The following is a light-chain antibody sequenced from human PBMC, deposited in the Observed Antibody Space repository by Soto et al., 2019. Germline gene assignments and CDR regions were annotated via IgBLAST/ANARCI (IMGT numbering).Light chain of an antibody. V-gene: IGKV3D-20*02. CDR2: GAS. J-gene: IGKJ5*01. CDR3: QQRSNWPSIT. CDR1: QSVSSSY. Sequence: EIVLTQSPGTLSLSPGERATLSCRGSQSVSSSYLAWYQQKPGQAPRLLIYGASSRATGIPDRFSGSGSGTDFTLTISSLEPEDFAVYYCQQRSNWPSITFGQGTRLEIK.